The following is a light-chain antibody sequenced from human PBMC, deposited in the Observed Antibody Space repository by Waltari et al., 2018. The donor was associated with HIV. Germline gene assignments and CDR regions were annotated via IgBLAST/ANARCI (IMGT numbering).Light chain of an antibody. CDR3: EAWDHSLRAVV. CDR2: DND. V-gene: IGLV1-51*01. J-gene: IGLJ2*01. CDR1: TSNIGNNF. Sequence: QSVLTQPPSVSAAPGQTVAISCSGSTSNIGNNFVSWYQQFPGTAPKLLIYDNDKRPSGIPDRFSGSKSGTSAILGITGLQTGDEADYYCEAWDHSLRAVVFGGGTKVTVL.